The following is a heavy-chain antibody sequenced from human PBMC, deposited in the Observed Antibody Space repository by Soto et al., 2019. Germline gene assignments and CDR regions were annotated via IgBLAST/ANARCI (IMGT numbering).Heavy chain of an antibody. CDR3: ARDTEVDYCSGGSCYPYWYFDL. Sequence: GASVKVSCKASGGTFSSYAISWVRQATGQGLEWMGGIIPIFGTANYAQKFQGRVTITADESTSTAYMELSSLRSEDTAVYYCARDTEVDYCSGGSCYPYWYFDLWGRGTLVTVSS. CDR2: IIPIFGTA. V-gene: IGHV1-69*13. CDR1: GGTFSSYA. D-gene: IGHD2-15*01. J-gene: IGHJ2*01.